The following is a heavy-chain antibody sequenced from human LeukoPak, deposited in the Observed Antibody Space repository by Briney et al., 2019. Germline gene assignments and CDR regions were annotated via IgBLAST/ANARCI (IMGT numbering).Heavy chain of an antibody. J-gene: IGHJ5*02. V-gene: IGHV1-46*01. D-gene: IGHD2-15*01. CDR1: GYTFTSYD. CDR2: INPSGGRT. CDR3: ARVGPRGYCSGGSCYGNWFDP. Sequence: ASVKVSCKASGYTFTSYDINWVRQAPGQGLEWMGIINPSGGRTNYAQKFQGRVTMTRDMSTSTVYMELSSLRSEDTAVYYCARVGPRGYCSGGSCYGNWFDPWGQGTLVTVSS.